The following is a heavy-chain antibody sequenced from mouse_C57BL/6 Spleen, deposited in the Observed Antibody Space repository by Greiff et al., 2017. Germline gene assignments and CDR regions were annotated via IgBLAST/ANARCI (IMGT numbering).Heavy chain of an antibody. CDR1: GFSLTSYG. D-gene: IGHD1-1*01. Sequence: VKLVESGPGLVQPSQSLSITCTVSGFSLTSYGVHWVRQSPGKGLEWLGVIWRGGSTDYNAAFMSRLSITKDNSKSQVFFKMNSLQADDTAIYYCAKNYGSSPAWFADWGKGTLVTVSA. CDR2: IWRGGST. J-gene: IGHJ3*01. V-gene: IGHV2-5*01. CDR3: AKNYGSSPAWFAD.